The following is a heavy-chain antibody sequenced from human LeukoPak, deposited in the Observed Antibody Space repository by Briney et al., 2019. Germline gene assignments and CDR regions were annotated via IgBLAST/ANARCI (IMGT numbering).Heavy chain of an antibody. Sequence: ALRLSCAASGFTFDDYAMHWVRQAPGKGLEWVSGISWNSGSIGYADSVKGRFTISRDNAKNSLYLQMNSLRAEDTALYYCAKDRNHDSSGYYGNRGAFDIWGQGTMVTVSS. D-gene: IGHD3-22*01. CDR3: AKDRNHDSSGYYGNRGAFDI. CDR2: ISWNSGSI. CDR1: GFTFDDYA. V-gene: IGHV3-9*01. J-gene: IGHJ3*02.